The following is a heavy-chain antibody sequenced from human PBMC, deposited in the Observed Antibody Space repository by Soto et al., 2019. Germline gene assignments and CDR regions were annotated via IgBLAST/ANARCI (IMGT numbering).Heavy chain of an antibody. J-gene: IGHJ3*02. CDR1: GGTFSSYA. V-gene: IGHV1-69*01. Sequence: QVQPVQSGAEVKKPGSSVKVSCKASGGTFSSYAISWVRQAPGQGLEWMGGIIPIFGTANYAQKFQGRVTITADESTSTAYMELSSLRSEDTAVYYCARDRYYGSGSSPFDAFDIWGQGTMVTVSS. D-gene: IGHD3-10*01. CDR2: IIPIFGTA. CDR3: ARDRYYGSGSSPFDAFDI.